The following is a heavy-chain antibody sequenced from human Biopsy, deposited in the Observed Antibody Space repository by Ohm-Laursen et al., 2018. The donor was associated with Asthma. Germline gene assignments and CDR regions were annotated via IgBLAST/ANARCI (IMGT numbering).Heavy chain of an antibody. CDR3: AKGEDTGPVAGGFGG. V-gene: IGHV3-30*18. Sequence: SLRLSCAASVLTFSSYGMVWVRLAPGKGLEWVALISNDGANKFYADSVQGRFTISRDNYRRTLYLHMNSLRIEDTAVYYCAKGEDTGPVAGGFGGWGQGTVVTVSS. CDR2: ISNDGANK. J-gene: IGHJ3*01. D-gene: IGHD4-23*01. CDR1: VLTFSSYG.